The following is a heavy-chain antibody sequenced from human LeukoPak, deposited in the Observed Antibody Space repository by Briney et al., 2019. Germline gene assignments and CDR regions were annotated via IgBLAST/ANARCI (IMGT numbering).Heavy chain of an antibody. J-gene: IGHJ5*02. CDR2: IHYSGST. CDR1: GGSISSGDYY. Sequence: SQTLSLTCTVSGGSISSGDYYWSWIRQPPGKGLEWIGNIHYSGSTYYNSSLKSRVPISGDTSKNHFSLKLSSATAADTAVYYCARWSGNNWFDPWGQGTLVIVSS. CDR3: ARWSGNNWFDP. D-gene: IGHD3-3*01. V-gene: IGHV4-30-4*01.